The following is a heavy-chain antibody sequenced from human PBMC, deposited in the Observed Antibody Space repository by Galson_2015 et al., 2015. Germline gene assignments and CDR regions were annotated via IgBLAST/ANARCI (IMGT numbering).Heavy chain of an antibody. Sequence: SVKVSCKASGYTSTSYAMHWVRQAPGQRLEWMGWINAGNGNTKYSQKFQGRVTITRDTSASTAYMELSSLRSEDTAVYYCASGQAAAGRSGLRDWGQGTLVTVSS. CDR1: GYTSTSYA. D-gene: IGHD6-13*01. CDR3: ASGQAAAGRSGLRD. J-gene: IGHJ4*02. V-gene: IGHV1-3*01. CDR2: INAGNGNT.